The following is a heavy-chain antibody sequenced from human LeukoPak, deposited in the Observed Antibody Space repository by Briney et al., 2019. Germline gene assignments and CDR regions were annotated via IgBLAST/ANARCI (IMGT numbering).Heavy chain of an antibody. D-gene: IGHD4-17*01. CDR3: ARATHDYGDYVNYYYYYGMDV. J-gene: IGHJ6*04. CDR2: ISSSSSYI. Sequence: GGSLRLSCAASGFTFSSYSMNWVRQAPGKGLEWVSSISSSSSYIYYADSVKGRFTISRDNDKNSLYLQMNSLRAEDTAVYYCARATHDYGDYVNYYYYYGMDVWGKGTTVTVSS. V-gene: IGHV3-21*01. CDR1: GFTFSSYS.